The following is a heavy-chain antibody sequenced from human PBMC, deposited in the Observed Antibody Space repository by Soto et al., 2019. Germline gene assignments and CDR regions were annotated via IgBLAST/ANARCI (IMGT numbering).Heavy chain of an antibody. CDR1: GFTFSSYS. CDR3: AKERSIAVAAYDAFDI. D-gene: IGHD6-19*01. V-gene: IGHV3-23*01. J-gene: IGHJ3*02. CDR2: ISGSGGST. Sequence: GALRLSCAASGFTFSSYSMSWVRQAPGKGLEWVSAISGSGGSTYYADSVKGRFTISRDNSKNTLYLQMNSLRAEDTAVYYCAKERSIAVAAYDAFDIWGQGTMVTVS.